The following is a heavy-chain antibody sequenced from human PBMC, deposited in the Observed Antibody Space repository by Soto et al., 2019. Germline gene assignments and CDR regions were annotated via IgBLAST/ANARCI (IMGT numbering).Heavy chain of an antibody. CDR1: GFTFSYYS. J-gene: IGHJ4*02. V-gene: IGHV3-48*02. Sequence: PGGSLRLSCAASGFTFSYYSMNWVRQAPGKGLEWVSYISGSGRTIYYAESVKGRFTISRDNAKNSLYLQINGLRDEDTVVYYCARDSGTEYSSGYYFDYWGQGSLVTVSS. CDR3: ARDSGTEYSSGYYFDY. D-gene: IGHD5-18*01. CDR2: ISGSGRTI.